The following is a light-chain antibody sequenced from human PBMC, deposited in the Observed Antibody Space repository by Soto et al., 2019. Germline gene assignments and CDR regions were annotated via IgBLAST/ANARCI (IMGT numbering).Light chain of an antibody. Sequence: EIVMTQSPATLSVSPGEGATLSCRAGQSVGVNLAWYQQMPGQAPRLLIYGASTRATGVPARFSGSGSGTEFTLTIRSLQSEDFAVYYCQQYEEWPPQLTFGGGTQVEI. V-gene: IGKV3-15*01. CDR1: QSVGVN. CDR2: GAS. CDR3: QQYEEWPPQLT. J-gene: IGKJ4*01.